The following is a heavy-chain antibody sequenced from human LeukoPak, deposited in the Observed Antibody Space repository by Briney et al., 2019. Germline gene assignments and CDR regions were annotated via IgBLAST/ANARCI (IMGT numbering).Heavy chain of an antibody. CDR2: IYYSGST. V-gene: IGHV4-59*08. J-gene: IGHJ6*02. Sequence: KPSETLSLTCTVSGGSISSYYWSWIRQPPGKGLEWIGYIYYSGSTNYNPSLKSRVTISVDTSKNQFSLKLSSVTAADPAVYYCAGVPAAMWGYYGMDVWGQGTTVTVSS. D-gene: IGHD2-2*01. CDR1: GGSISSYY. CDR3: AGVPAAMWGYYGMDV.